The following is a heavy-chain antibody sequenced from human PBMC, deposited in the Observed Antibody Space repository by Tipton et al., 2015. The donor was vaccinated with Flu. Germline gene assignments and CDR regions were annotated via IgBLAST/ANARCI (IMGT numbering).Heavy chain of an antibody. CDR2: ISGSGGST. CDR1: GFTFSSYS. CDR3: AKGAWGLLWFG. D-gene: IGHD3-10*01. V-gene: IGHV3-23*01. Sequence: SLRLSCAASGFTFSSYSMNWVRQAPGKGLEWVSAISGSGGSTYYADSVKGRFTISRDNSKNTLYLQMNSLRAEDTAVYYCAKGAWGLLWFGWGQGTLVTVSS. J-gene: IGHJ4*02.